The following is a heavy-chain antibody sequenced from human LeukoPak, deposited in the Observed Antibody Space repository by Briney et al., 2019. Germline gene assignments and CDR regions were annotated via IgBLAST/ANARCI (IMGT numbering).Heavy chain of an antibody. J-gene: IGHJ4*02. CDR1: GFTFSSYA. CDR2: ISGSGGST. D-gene: IGHD3-16*02. CDR3: AKDLIPLRWGELSPQTPVDY. V-gene: IGHV3-23*01. Sequence: GGSLRLSCAASGFTFSSYAMSWVRQTPGKGLEWVSAISGSGGSTYYADSVKGRFTISRDNSKNTLYLQMNSLRAEDTAVYYCAKDLIPLRWGELSPQTPVDYWGQGTLVTVSS.